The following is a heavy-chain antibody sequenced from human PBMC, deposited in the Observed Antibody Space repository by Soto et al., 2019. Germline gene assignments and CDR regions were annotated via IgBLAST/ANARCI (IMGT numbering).Heavy chain of an antibody. CDR3: ARAIVVVPAAITDYYYYMDV. CDR1: GGSVSSYY. V-gene: IGHV4-59*02. J-gene: IGHJ6*03. D-gene: IGHD2-2*01. CDR2: IYYSGST. Sequence: SETLSLTCAVSGGSVSSYYWSWIRQPPGKGLEWIGYIYYSGSTNYNPSLKSRVTISVDTPKNQFSLKLSSVTAADTAVYYCARAIVVVPAAITDYYYYMDVWGKGTTVTVSS.